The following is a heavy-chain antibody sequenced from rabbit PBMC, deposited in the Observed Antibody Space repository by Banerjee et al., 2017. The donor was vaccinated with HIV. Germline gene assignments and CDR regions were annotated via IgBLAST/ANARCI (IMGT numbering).Heavy chain of an antibody. D-gene: IGHD4-1*01. CDR2: IYPSGGRT. CDR3: ARHYYSSGGGLDL. Sequence: QEQLEESGGDLVKPEGSLTLTCTASGFSFSSRYWICWVRQAPGKGLELIACIYPSGGRTWYASWVNGRFTISKSTSLNTVDLKMPSLTAADTATYFCARHYYSSGGGLDLWGQGTLVTVS. CDR1: GFSFSSRYW. V-gene: IGHV1S43*01. J-gene: IGHJ3*01.